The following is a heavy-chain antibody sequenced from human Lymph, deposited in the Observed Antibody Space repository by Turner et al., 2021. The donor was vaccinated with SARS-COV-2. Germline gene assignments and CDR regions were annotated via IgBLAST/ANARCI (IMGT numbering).Heavy chain of an antibody. CDR2: ISGSGAST. CDR3: AKDGYDGIYCGGGSCYSGWFDP. Sequence: EVQLLESGGGLVQPGGSLRLSCAASGFTFSSHTMSWVRQAPGKGLEWVSAISGSGASTYYADSVKGRFTISRDNSKNTLYLQMNSLRVEDTAVYYCAKDGYDGIYCGGGSCYSGWFDPWGQGTLVTVSS. V-gene: IGHV3-23*01. CDR1: GFTFSSHT. D-gene: IGHD2-15*01. J-gene: IGHJ5*02.